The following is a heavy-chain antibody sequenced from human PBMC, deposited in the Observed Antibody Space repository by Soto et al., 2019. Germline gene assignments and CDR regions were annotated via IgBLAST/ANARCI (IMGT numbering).Heavy chain of an antibody. V-gene: IGHV3-21*01. CDR2: ISSSSSYI. D-gene: IGHD3-16*01. CDR3: ARDPWGRGVGFDY. J-gene: IGHJ4*02. Sequence: GGSLRLSCAASGFTFSSYSMNWVRQAPGKGLEWVSSISSSSSYIYYADSVKGRFTISRDNAKNSLYLQMNSLRAEDTAVYYCARDPWGRGVGFDYWGRGTLVTVSS. CDR1: GFTFSSYS.